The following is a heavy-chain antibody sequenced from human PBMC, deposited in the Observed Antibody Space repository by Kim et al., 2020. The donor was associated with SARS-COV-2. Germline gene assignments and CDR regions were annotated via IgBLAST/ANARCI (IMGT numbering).Heavy chain of an antibody. V-gene: IGHV3-7*01. CDR3: AREKVGATSAFDI. CDR2: IKQDGSEK. D-gene: IGHD1-26*01. Sequence: GGSLRLSCAASGFTFSSYWMSWVRQAPGKGLEWVANIKQDGSEKYYVDSVKGRFTISRDNAKNSLYLQMNSLRAEDTAVYYCAREKVGATSAFDIWGQGTMVTVSS. CDR1: GFTFSSYW. J-gene: IGHJ3*02.